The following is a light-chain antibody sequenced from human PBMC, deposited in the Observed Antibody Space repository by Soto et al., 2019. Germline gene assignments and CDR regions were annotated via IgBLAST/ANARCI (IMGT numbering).Light chain of an antibody. J-gene: IGKJ5*01. V-gene: IGKV3-11*01. CDR1: QSVRSY. CDR2: DAS. Sequence: EIVLTQSPATLSLSPGERATLSCRASQSVRSYLAWYQQKPGQAPRLLIYDASNRATGIPARLSGSGSGTDFTLTISSLEPEDFAVYYCHQRSNWLITFGQGTRLEIK. CDR3: HQRSNWLIT.